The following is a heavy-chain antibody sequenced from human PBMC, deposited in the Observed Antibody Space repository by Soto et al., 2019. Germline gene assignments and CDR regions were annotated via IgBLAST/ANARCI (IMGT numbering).Heavy chain of an antibody. J-gene: IGHJ4*02. Sequence: QVQLQESGPGLVKPSETLSLTCTVSGGSISRYFWAWIRLPPGKGLEHIGHIFYTGSTNYNPSLKSRVSISVDSANSQFSLKMSSVTAADTAVYYCARSLRNDFFDFWGQGTLVSVSS. V-gene: IGHV4-59*01. D-gene: IGHD3-3*01. CDR2: IFYTGST. CDR3: ARSLRNDFFDF. CDR1: GGSISRYF.